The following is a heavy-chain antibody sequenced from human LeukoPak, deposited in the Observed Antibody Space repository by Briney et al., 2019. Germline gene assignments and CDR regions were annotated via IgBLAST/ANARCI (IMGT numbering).Heavy chain of an antibody. J-gene: IGHJ5*02. V-gene: IGHV1-24*01. CDR3: ATVNYYGSGRALNWFDP. CDR2: FDPEDGET. D-gene: IGHD3-10*01. CDR1: GYTLTELS. Sequence: GASVKVSCKVSGYTLTELSIHWVRQAPGKGLEWMGGFDPEDGETIYAQKFQGRVTMTEDTSTDTAYMELSSLRSEDTAVYYCATVNYYGSGRALNWFDPWGQGTLVTVSS.